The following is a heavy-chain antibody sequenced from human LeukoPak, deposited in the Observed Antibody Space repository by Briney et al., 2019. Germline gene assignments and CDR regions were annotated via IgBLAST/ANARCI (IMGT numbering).Heavy chain of an antibody. CDR2: IYPDGST. Sequence: SETLSLTCTVSGGSISSGSYYWSWIRQPPGKGLECIGYIYPDGSTYYNPSLKSRVSISIDKSKNQFSLKLSSVTDADTAVYYCGRSDYNVIGLFDYWGQGTLVTVSS. CDR1: GGSISSGSYY. J-gene: IGHJ4*02. V-gene: IGHV4-30-2*01. CDR3: GRSDYNVIGLFDY. D-gene: IGHD2/OR15-2a*01.